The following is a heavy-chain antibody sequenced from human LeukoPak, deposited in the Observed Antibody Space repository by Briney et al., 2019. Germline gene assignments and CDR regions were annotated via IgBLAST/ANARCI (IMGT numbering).Heavy chain of an antibody. J-gene: IGHJ3*02. Sequence: GGSLRLSCAASGFTFSSYSMSWVRQAPGKGLEWVSAISGSGGSTYYADSVKGRFTISRDNSKNTLYLQMNSLRAEDTAVYYCDTYYFGSGSYEHASDIWGQGTMVTVSS. V-gene: IGHV3-23*01. D-gene: IGHD3-10*01. CDR3: DTYYFGSGSYEHASDI. CDR2: ISGSGGST. CDR1: GFTFSSYS.